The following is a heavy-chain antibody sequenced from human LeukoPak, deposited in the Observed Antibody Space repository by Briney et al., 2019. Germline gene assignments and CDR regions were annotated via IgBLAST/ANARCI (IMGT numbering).Heavy chain of an antibody. CDR3: AREVARGLRLGELSLHHYGMDV. V-gene: IGHV3-48*03. D-gene: IGHD3-16*02. CDR2: ISSSGSTI. J-gene: IGHJ6*02. Sequence: GGSLRLSCAASGFTFSSYEMNWVRQAPGKGLEWVSYISSSGSTIYYADSMKGRFTISRDNAKNSLYLQMNSLRAEDTAVYYCAREVARGLRLGELSLHHYGMDVWGQGTTVTVSS. CDR1: GFTFSSYE.